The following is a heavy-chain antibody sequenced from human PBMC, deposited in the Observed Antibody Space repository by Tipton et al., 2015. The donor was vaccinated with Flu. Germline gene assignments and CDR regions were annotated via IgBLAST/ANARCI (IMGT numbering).Heavy chain of an antibody. J-gene: IGHJ5*02. CDR2: IYTGGST. CDR1: GDYITSYY. V-gene: IGHV4-4*07. CDR3: ARACGSGGNRLFDP. Sequence: TLSLTCTVSGDYITSYYWSWIRQPAGKGLEWIGRIYTGGSTNYNPSLKSRVTMSVDTSKSQLSLNLTSVTAADPAVYYCARACGSGGNRLFDPWGQGALVTVSS. D-gene: IGHD2-15*01.